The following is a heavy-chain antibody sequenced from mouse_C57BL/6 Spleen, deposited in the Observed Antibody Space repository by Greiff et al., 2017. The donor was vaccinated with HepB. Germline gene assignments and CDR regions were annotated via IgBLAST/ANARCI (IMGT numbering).Heavy chain of an antibody. CDR2: ISYSCST. V-gene: IGHV3-2*02. J-gene: IGHJ2*01. CDR3: ARTARIKY. D-gene: IGHD1-2*01. CDR1: GYSITSGYG. Sequence: VQLKESGPGLVKPSQSLSLTCTVTGYSITSGYGWNGIRQSPGNKREWMGDISYSCSTNYNPSLKSRITITRDTSKNQFFLQLNSVTTEDTATYYCARTARIKYWGHGTALTVSS.